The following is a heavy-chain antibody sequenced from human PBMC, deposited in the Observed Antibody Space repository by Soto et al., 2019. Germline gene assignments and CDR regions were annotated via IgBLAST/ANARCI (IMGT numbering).Heavy chain of an antibody. Sequence: ASVRVSCKASGYTFTSYDINWVRQATGQGLEWMGWMNPNSGNTGYAQKFQGRVTMTRNTSISTAYMELSSLRSEDTAVYYCARVRSVPAAMGLYYYYYGMDVWGQGTTVTVSS. CDR3: ARVRSVPAAMGLYYYYYGMDV. J-gene: IGHJ6*02. D-gene: IGHD2-2*01. CDR1: GYTFTSYD. V-gene: IGHV1-8*01. CDR2: MNPNSGNT.